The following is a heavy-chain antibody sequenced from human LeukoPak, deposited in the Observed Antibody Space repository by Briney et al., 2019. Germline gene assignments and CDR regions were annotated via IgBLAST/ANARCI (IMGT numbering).Heavy chain of an antibody. V-gene: IGHV3-48*04. Sequence: GGSLRLSCAASGFTFSSYSMNWVRQAPGKGLEWVSYISSSGTTIYYADSVKGRFTMSRDNTKNSLYLQMNSLRAEDTAVYYCARENDRAGHYFDYWGQGTLVTVSS. CDR2: ISSSGTTI. CDR1: GFTFSSYS. D-gene: IGHD1-1*01. J-gene: IGHJ4*02. CDR3: ARENDRAGHYFDY.